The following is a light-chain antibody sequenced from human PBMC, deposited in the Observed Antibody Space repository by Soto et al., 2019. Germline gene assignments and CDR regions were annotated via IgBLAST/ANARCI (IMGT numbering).Light chain of an antibody. V-gene: IGLV2-11*01. CDR1: RSDVGGYNC. Sequence: QSALTQPRSVSGSPGQSVTISCTGTRSDVGGYNCVSWYQEHPGKAPKLMIYDVNNRPSGVSNRFSGSKSGNTASLTISGLQAEDEADYYCTSYASGSSHVVFGGGTKLTVL. CDR3: TSYASGSSHVV. J-gene: IGLJ2*01. CDR2: DVN.